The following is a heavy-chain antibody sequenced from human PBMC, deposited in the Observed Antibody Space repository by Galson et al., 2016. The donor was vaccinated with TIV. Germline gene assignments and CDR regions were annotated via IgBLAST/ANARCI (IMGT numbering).Heavy chain of an antibody. V-gene: IGHV1-2*02. CDR2: INHCSGGT. Sequence: SVKVSCKAFGYTFTDYYMHWVRQSPRQGLEWVGWINHCSGGTTYAQKFQGRVTMTRDTSARTSYLDLSRLGSDDTAVYYCVREVLVGPGVKMGMRAFDIWGRGTTVTVSS. CDR1: GYTFTDYY. D-gene: IGHD2-15*01. J-gene: IGHJ3*02. CDR3: VREVLVGPGVKMGMRAFDI.